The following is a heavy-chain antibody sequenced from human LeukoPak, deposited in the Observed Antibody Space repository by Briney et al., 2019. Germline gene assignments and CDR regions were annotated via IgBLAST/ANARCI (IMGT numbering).Heavy chain of an antibody. CDR1: GGSISSGDYY. Sequence: SETLSLTCTVSGGSISSGDYYWSWIRQPPGKGLEWIGYIYYSGSTYYNPSLKSRVTISVDTSKNQFSLKLSSVTAADTAVYYCAGRVCSSTSCYYYYYMDVWGKGTTVTVSS. CDR2: IYYSGST. J-gene: IGHJ6*03. V-gene: IGHV4-30-4*01. CDR3: AGRVCSSTSCYYYYYMDV. D-gene: IGHD2-2*01.